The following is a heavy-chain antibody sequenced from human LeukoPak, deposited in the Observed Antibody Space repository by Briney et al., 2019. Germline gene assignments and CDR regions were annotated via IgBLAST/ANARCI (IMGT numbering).Heavy chain of an antibody. D-gene: IGHD1-26*01. CDR1: GYTFTIYY. CDR2: INPTGGST. Sequence: GASVKLSCKASGYTFTIYYMHWVRQAPGQGLEWMGLINPTGGSTGYAQKFQGRVTMTRDMSTSTDYMELSSLRSEDTAIYYCARDNSVGDNAWWFDPWGQGTLVTVSS. V-gene: IGHV1-46*01. CDR3: ARDNSVGDNAWWFDP. J-gene: IGHJ5*02.